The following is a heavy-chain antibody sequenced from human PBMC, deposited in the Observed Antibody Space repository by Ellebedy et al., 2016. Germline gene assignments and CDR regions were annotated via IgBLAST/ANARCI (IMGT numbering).Heavy chain of an antibody. D-gene: IGHD6-13*01. V-gene: IGHV4-34*01. Sequence: SETLSLXXAVYGGSFSGYYWSWIRQPPGKGLEWIGEINHSGSTNYNPSLKSRVTISVDTSKNQFSLKLSSVTAADTAVYYCARAPGAAAGTYADYWGQGTLVTVSS. J-gene: IGHJ4*02. CDR3: ARAPGAAAGTYADY. CDR1: GGSFSGYY. CDR2: INHSGST.